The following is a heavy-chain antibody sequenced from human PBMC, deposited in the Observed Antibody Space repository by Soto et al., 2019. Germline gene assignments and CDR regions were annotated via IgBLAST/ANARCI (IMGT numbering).Heavy chain of an antibody. CDR3: ARHTEARIAAAGTGFDY. CDR1: GGSITNYY. Sequence: ETLSLTCTVSGGSITNYYWSWIRQPPGKGLEWIGYIYYSGSTNYNPSLKSRVTISVDTSKNQFSLELSSVTAADTAIYYCARHTEARIAAAGTGFDYWGQGTLVTVSS. J-gene: IGHJ4*02. D-gene: IGHD6-13*01. CDR2: IYYSGST. V-gene: IGHV4-59*08.